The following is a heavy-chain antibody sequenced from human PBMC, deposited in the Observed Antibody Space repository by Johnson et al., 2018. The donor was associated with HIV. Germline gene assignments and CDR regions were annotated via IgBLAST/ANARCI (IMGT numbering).Heavy chain of an antibody. J-gene: IGHJ3*02. CDR1: GFTFSIYA. CDR2: ISYDGNNK. CDR3: ARGIEMIFVNDAFDI. D-gene: IGHD2-15*01. Sequence: VQLVESGGGVVQPGRSLRLSCAASGFTFSIYAMHWVRQAPGKGLEWVTVISYDGNNKYYADSVKGRFTISRDNSKITLYLQMSSLRVEDTAVYYCARGIEMIFVNDAFDIWGQGTMVTVSS. V-gene: IGHV3-30*04.